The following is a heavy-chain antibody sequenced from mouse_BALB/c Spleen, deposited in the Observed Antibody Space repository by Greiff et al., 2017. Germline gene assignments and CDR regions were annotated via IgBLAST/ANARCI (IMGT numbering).Heavy chain of an antibody. D-gene: IGHD2-10*02. CDR1: GFTFTDYS. CDR3: ARDTRYGNYLSYAMDY. V-gene: IGHV7-3*02. CDR2: IRNKANGYTT. Sequence: EVQRVESGGGLVQPGGSLRLSCATSGFTFTDYSMCWVRQPPGKALEWLGFIRNKANGYTTEYSASVMGRFTISRDNSQSILNLQMNTLRAEDSATYCCARDTRYGNYLSYAMDYWGQGTSVTVSS. J-gene: IGHJ4*01.